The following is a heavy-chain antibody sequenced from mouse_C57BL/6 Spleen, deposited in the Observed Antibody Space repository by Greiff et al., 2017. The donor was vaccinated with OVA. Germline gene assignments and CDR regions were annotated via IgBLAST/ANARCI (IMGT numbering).Heavy chain of an antibody. V-gene: IGHV1-5*01. J-gene: IGHJ1*03. CDR1: GYTFTSYW. CDR3: TRTSPITTVVAPYFDV. Sequence: EVQLQQSGTVLARPGASVKMSCKTSGYTFTSYWMHWVKQRPGQGLEWIGAIYPGNSDTSYNQKFKGKAKLTAVTSASTAYMELSSLTNEDSAVYYCTRTSPITTVVAPYFDVWGTGTTVTVSS. D-gene: IGHD1-1*01. CDR2: IYPGNSDT.